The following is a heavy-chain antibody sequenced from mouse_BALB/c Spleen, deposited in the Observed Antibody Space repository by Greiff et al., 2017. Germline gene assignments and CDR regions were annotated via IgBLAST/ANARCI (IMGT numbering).Heavy chain of an antibody. J-gene: IGHJ2*01. CDR1: GFTFSSYG. CDR2: INSNGGST. CDR3: ARDYYGSSDYFDY. D-gene: IGHD1-1*01. Sequence: DVKLVESGGGLVQPGGSLKLSCAASGFTFSSYGMSWVRQTPDKRLELVATINSNGGSTYYPDSVKGRFTISRDNAKNTLYLQMSSLKSEDTAMYYCARDYYGSSDYFDYWGQGTTLTVSS. V-gene: IGHV5-6-3*01.